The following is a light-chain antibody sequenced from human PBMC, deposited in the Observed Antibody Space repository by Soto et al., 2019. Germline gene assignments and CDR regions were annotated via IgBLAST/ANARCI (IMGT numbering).Light chain of an antibody. J-gene: IGLJ1*01. CDR1: ISNIGRNS. CDR3: AAWDDSLTEYV. Sequence: QRLLTEAPSLTGAHGDRGTITCSGSISNIGRNSVNWYQHLPVTAPKLLTHGNNHRPSAVPDRFSGSKSGTSASLAISGLQPEDEADYCWAAWDDSLTEYVFGHGTKVNVL. V-gene: IGLV1-44*01. CDR2: GNN.